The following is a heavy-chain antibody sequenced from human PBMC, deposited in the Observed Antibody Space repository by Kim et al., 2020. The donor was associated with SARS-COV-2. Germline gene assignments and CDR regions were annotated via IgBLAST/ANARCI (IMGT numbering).Heavy chain of an antibody. D-gene: IGHD6-13*01. Sequence: GGSLRLSCAASGFTFDDYAMHWVRQAPGKGLEWVSGISWNSGSIGYADSVKGRFTISRDNAKNSLYLQMNSLRAEDTALYYCAKDRGIAGLGGPDYWGQGTLVTVSS. V-gene: IGHV3-9*01. CDR1: GFTFDDYA. CDR3: AKDRGIAGLGGPDY. J-gene: IGHJ4*02. CDR2: ISWNSGSI.